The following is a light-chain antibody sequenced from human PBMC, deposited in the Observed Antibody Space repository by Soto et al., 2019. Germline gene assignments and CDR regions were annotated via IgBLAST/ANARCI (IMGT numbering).Light chain of an antibody. CDR1: TGAVTSDHY. J-gene: IGLJ2*01. CDR2: ETS. CDR3: LLSFSGPRV. V-gene: IGLV7-46*01. Sequence: QAVVTQEPSLTVSPGGTVTLTCGSSTGAVTSDHYPYWFQQKPGQAPRTLIYETSNKHSWTPARFSGSLLGGKAALTLSGAQPEDEAAYYCLLSFSGPRVFGGGTKLTVL.